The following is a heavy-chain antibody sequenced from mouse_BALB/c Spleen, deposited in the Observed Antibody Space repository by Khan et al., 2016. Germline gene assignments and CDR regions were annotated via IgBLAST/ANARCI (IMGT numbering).Heavy chain of an antibody. D-gene: IGHD1-1*02. CDR3: AGCYGHFFDY. CDR2: ISYSGST. J-gene: IGHJ2*01. V-gene: IGHV3-8*02. CDR1: GDSITSGY. Sequence: EVQLQESGPSLVKPSQTLSLTCSVTGDSITSGYWNWIRKFPGNKLEYMGYISYSGSTYYNPPPKSRISITRDTSKSQSYLQLNSVTTEYVAIYYSAGCYGHFFDYWGQGTTLTVSS.